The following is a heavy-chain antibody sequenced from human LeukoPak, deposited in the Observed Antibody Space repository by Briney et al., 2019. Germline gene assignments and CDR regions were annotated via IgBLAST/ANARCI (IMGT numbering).Heavy chain of an antibody. D-gene: IGHD6-13*01. J-gene: IGHJ4*02. V-gene: IGHV4-59*12. Sequence: KPSETLSLTCTVSGGSISSYYWSWIRQPPGKGLEWIGYIYYSGSTNYNPSLKSRVTISVDKSKNQFSLKLSSVTAADTAVYYCARGDYSSSWYYYFDYWGQGTLVTVSS. CDR1: GGSISSYY. CDR2: IYYSGST. CDR3: ARGDYSSSWYYYFDY.